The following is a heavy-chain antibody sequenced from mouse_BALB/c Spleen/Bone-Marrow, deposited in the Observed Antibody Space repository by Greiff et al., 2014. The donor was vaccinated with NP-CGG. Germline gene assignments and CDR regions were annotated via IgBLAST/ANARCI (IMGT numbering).Heavy chain of an antibody. CDR3: ARYNYGSSQFAY. V-gene: IGHV14-3*02. CDR2: IDPANGNT. CDR1: GFNIKDTY. J-gene: IGHJ3*01. Sequence: VHVKQSGAELVKPGASAKLSCTASGFNIKDTYMHWVKQRPEQGLEWIGRIDPANGNTKYDPKFQGKATITADTSSNTAYLQLSSLTSEDTAVYYCARYNYGSSQFAYWGQGTLVTVSA. D-gene: IGHD1-1*01.